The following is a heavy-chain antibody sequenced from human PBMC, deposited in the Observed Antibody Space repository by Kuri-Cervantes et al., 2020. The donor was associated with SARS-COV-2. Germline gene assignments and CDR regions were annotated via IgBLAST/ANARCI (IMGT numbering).Heavy chain of an antibody. V-gene: IGHV3-71*01. Sequence: GGSLRLSCAASGFTFSSYAMSWVRQAPGRGLEWVGFIRSKAYGGTTEYAASVKGRFTISRDNAKNSLYLQMNSLRAEDTALYYCAKESWYEDSRLGYFDLWGRGTLVTVSS. CDR3: AKESWYEDSRLGYFDL. CDR1: GFTFSSYA. CDR2: IRSKAYGGTT. J-gene: IGHJ2*01. D-gene: IGHD2-15*01.